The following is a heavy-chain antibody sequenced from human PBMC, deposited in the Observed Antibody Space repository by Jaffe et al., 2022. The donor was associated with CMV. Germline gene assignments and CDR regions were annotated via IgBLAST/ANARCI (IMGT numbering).Heavy chain of an antibody. V-gene: IGHV3-33*08. J-gene: IGHJ4*02. D-gene: IGHD1-26*01. CDR3: ARTRTIVGATPFDY. Sequence: QVQLVESGGGVVQPGRSLRLSCAASGFTFSSYGMHWVRQAPGKGLEWVAVIWYDGSNKYYADSVKGRFTISRDNSKNTLYLQMNSLRAEDTAVYYCARTRTIVGATPFDYWGQGTLVTVSS. CDR1: GFTFSSYG. CDR2: IWYDGSNK.